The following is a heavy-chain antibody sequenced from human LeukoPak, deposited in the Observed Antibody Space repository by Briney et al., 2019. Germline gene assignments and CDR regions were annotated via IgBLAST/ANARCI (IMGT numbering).Heavy chain of an antibody. V-gene: IGHV3-21*01. J-gene: IGHJ4*02. D-gene: IGHD3-3*01. CDR3: ATERGGDFWSGSGPVDY. CDR2: ISSSSTYI. CDR1: GFTFSSYN. Sequence: GGSLRLSCAASGFTFSSYNMNWVRQAPGKGLEWVSFISSSSTYIYFADSVKGRFTISRDNAKNSLYLQMNSLRAEDTAVYYCATERGGDFWSGSGPVDYWGQGTLVTVSS.